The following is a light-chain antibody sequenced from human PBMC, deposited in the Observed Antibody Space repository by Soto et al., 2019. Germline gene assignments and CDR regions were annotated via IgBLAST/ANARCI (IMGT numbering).Light chain of an antibody. V-gene: IGKV4-1*01. CDR2: WAS. CDR3: QQYYSIPWT. CDR1: KNVLYSSNNKNN. J-gene: IGKJ1*01. Sequence: DIVMTQSPDSLAGSLGEGPTITSKSSKNVLYSSNNKNNLAWYQQKAGQPPKLLIYWASTRESGVPDRFIGSGSGTDFTLTISSLQAEDVAVYYCQQYYSIPWTFGQGTKVEIK.